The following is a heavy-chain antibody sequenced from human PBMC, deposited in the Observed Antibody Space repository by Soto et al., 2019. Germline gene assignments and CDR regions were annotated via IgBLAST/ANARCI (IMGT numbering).Heavy chain of an antibody. D-gene: IGHD1-26*01. J-gene: IGHJ6*02. CDR1: GCTFSSSS. CDR3: ARRNGTYRDYYYYSGMDV. Sequence: QFQLLQSGAEVKKPGSSVNVYCKASGCTFSSSSISWGRQAPGQGLEWMGRIIPILGIANHAQKFQGRVTITADKSTDTAYMDLSSLRSEDTAVYYCARRNGTYRDYYYYSGMDVWGQGTTVNVSS. CDR2: IIPILGIA. V-gene: IGHV1-69*02.